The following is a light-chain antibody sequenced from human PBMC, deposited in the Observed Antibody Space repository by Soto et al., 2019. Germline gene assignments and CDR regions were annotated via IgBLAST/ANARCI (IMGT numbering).Light chain of an antibody. V-gene: IGLV1-51*01. CDR3: GTWDSSLSLEI. Sequence: QAVVTQPPSVSAAPGQKVIISCSGSTSNIGSNHLSWYQQFPGTAPKLLIYDNNKRPSGIPDRFSASKSGTSATLAITGLQTGDVADYYCGTWDSSLSLEIFGGGTKLTVL. J-gene: IGLJ2*01. CDR2: DNN. CDR1: TSNIGSNH.